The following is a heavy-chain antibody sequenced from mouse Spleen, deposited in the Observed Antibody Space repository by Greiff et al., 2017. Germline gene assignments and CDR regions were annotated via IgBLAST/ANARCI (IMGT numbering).Heavy chain of an antibody. Sequence: QVHVKQSGAELARPGASVKLSCKASGYTFTSYGISWVKQRTGQGLEWIGEIYPRSGNTYYNEKFKGKATLTADKSSSTAYMELRSLTSEDSAVYFCASDGSSHWYFDVWGTGTTVTVSS. CDR3: ASDGSSHWYFDV. CDR2: IYPRSGNT. CDR1: GYTFTSYG. V-gene: IGHV1-81*01. J-gene: IGHJ1*03. D-gene: IGHD1-1*01.